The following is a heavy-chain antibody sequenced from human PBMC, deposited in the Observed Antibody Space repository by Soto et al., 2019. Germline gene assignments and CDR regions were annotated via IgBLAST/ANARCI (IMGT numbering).Heavy chain of an antibody. J-gene: IGHJ4*02. V-gene: IGHV5-10-1*01. Sequence: GESLKISCKGSGYSFAGYWITWVRQKPGKALEWMGRIDPSDSQTYYSPSFRGHVTISATKAITTVFLQWSSLRASDTAMYYCARQIYDSDTGPNFQYYFDSWGKGTPVTVSS. D-gene: IGHD3-22*01. CDR1: GYSFAGYW. CDR3: ARQIYDSDTGPNFQYYFDS. CDR2: IDPSDSQT.